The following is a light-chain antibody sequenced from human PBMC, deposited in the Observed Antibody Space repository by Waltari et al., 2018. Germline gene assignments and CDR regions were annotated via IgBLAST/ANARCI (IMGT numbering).Light chain of an antibody. CDR1: SLSRYY. J-gene: IGLJ2*01. Sequence: SSELTQDPTVSVALGQTVRITCQGDSLSRYYPNWYQQRPGQAPILVLYGQNSRPSGIPDRFSGSISGNTASLTITGAQAEDEADYYCHSRDSSSTRFFGGGTRLTV. CDR2: GQN. V-gene: IGLV3-19*01. CDR3: HSRDSSSTRF.